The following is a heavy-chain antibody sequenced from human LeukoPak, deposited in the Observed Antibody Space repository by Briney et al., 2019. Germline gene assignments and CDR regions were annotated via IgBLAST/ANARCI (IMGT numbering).Heavy chain of an antibody. D-gene: IGHD1-26*01. CDR3: ARGRSLLSYFDY. Sequence: SETLSLTCTVSGGSISSGSYYWSWIRQPAGKGLEWIGRIYTSGSTNYNPSLKSRVTISVDTSKNQFSLKLSSVTTADTAVYYCARGRSLLSYFDYWGQGTLVTVSS. CDR1: GGSISSGSYY. V-gene: IGHV4-61*02. CDR2: IYTSGST. J-gene: IGHJ4*02.